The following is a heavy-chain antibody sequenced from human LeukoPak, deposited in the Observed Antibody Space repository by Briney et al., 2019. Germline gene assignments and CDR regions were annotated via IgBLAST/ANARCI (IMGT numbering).Heavy chain of an antibody. CDR1: GYTFTGYY. J-gene: IGHJ4*02. D-gene: IGHD5-12*01. Sequence: AASVKVSCKASGYTFTGYYMHWVRQAPGQGLEWMGWINPNSGGTNYAQKFQGRVTMTRDTSISTAYMELSSLRSEDTAVYYCARGWLRLDYWGQGTLVTVSS. CDR2: INPNSGGT. CDR3: ARGWLRLDY. V-gene: IGHV1-2*02.